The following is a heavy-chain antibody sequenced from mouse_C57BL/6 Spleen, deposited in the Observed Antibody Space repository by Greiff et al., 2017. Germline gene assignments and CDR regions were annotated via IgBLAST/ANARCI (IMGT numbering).Heavy chain of an antibody. D-gene: IGHD1-1*02. Sequence: EVQLQQSGGGLVQPGGSLSLSCAASGFTFTDYYMSWVRQPPGKALEWLGFIRNKANGYTTEYSASVKGRFTISRDNSQSILYLQMNALRAEDSATYYCARYEGDYGGEGDYYAMDYWGQGTSVTVSS. CDR3: ARYEGDYGGEGDYYAMDY. V-gene: IGHV7-3*01. J-gene: IGHJ4*01. CDR1: GFTFTDYY. CDR2: IRNKANGYTT.